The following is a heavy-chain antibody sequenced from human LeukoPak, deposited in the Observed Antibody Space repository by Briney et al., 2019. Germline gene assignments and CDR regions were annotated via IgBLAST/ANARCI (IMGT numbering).Heavy chain of an antibody. J-gene: IGHJ4*02. CDR1: GYTFTNYA. V-gene: IGHV1-18*01. CDR2: ITTYNDDT. D-gene: IGHD3-22*01. CDR3: ARIGTYYYDSSGYRKWDY. Sequence: ASVKVSCKASGYTFTNYAISWVRQAPGQGLEWMGWITTYNDDTNYGQNFQGRVTMTTDTSTGTAFMELKSLRADDTAVYYCARIGTYYYDSSGYRKWDYWGQGTLVTVSS.